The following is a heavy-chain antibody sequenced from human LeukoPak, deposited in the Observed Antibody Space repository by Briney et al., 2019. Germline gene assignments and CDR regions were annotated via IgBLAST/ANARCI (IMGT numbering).Heavy chain of an antibody. D-gene: IGHD2-21*01. V-gene: IGHV1-18*01. Sequence: GPSVKVSRKASGYTFTSYGISWVRQAPGQGLEWMGWISAYNGNTNYAQKLQGGVTMTTDTSTSTAYMELRSLRSDETAVYYCARALWFLWGFDYWGQGTLVTVSS. CDR1: GYTFTSYG. J-gene: IGHJ4*02. CDR3: ARALWFLWGFDY. CDR2: ISAYNGNT.